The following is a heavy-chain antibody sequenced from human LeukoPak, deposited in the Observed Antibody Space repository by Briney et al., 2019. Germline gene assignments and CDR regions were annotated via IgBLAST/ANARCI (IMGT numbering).Heavy chain of an antibody. V-gene: IGHV3-23*01. Sequence: GGSLRLSCAASGFTFSSYAMSWVRQAPGKGLEWVSAISGSGGSTYYADSVKGRFTISRDNSKNTLYLQMNSLRAEDTAVYYCAKRPTAGGNSEVDYWGQGTLVTVSS. CDR3: AKRPTAGGNSEVDY. D-gene: IGHD4-23*01. J-gene: IGHJ4*02. CDR1: GFTFSSYA. CDR2: ISGSGGST.